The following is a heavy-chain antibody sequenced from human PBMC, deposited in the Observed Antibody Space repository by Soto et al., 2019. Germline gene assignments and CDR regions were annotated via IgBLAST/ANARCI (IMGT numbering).Heavy chain of an antibody. V-gene: IGHV1-18*01. CDR1: GYTFNTYG. CDR3: ARDPHEFWTSYWFDP. Sequence: ASVKVSCKTSGYTFNTYGINWVRQAPGQGLELMGWISAYDGKTTYAEKFQGRVTLTTDTSTSTAYMELRSLRSDDTAIYYCARDPHEFWTSYWFDPWGQGTPVTVPQ. CDR2: ISAYDGKT. J-gene: IGHJ5*02. D-gene: IGHD3-3*01.